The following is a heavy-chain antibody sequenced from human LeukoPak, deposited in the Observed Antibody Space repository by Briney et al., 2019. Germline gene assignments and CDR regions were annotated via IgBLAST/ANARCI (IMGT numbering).Heavy chain of an antibody. D-gene: IGHD3-10*01. J-gene: IGHJ5*02. CDR3: ARDVQDQIDYYAANWFDP. V-gene: IGHV7-4-1*02. Sequence: GASVKVSCKASGYTFTSYAMNWVRQAPGQGLEWMGWINTNTGNPTYAQGFTGRFVFSLDTSVSTAYLQISSLKAEDTAVYYCARDVQDQIDYYAANWFDPWGQGTLVTVSS. CDR2: INTNTGNP. CDR1: GYTFTSYA.